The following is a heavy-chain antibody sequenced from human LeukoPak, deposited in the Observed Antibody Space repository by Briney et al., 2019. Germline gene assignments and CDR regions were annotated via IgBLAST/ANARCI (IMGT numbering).Heavy chain of an antibody. CDR2: IYYGGNT. CDR3: ARGMSGFSSYDF. J-gene: IGHJ4*02. V-gene: IGHV3-66*01. D-gene: IGHD5-12*01. Sequence: GGSLRLSCAAYGFSVSGNYLSWVRQAPGKGLEWVSVIYYGGNTYYADSVRGRFTLSSDSSKNTLYLQMNSLRAGDTAIYYCARGMSGFSSYDFWGQGILVTVSS. CDR1: GFSVSGNY.